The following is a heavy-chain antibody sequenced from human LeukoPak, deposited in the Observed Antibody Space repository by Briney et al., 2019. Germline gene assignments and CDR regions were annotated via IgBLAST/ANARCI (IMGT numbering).Heavy chain of an antibody. CDR2: IYGSGNT. J-gene: IGHJ4*02. CDR3: ARDRNGNGATYFSY. CDR1: GGSMNSYY. V-gene: IGHV4-4*07. D-gene: IGHD4/OR15-4a*01. Sequence: SKTLSLTCTVSGGSMNSYYWGWIQQPAGKGVEWIGRIYGSGNTLYNPSLKSRVTMSVDTSKKQFSLKLSSVTAADTAVYYCARDRNGNGATYFSYWGQGILVTVSS.